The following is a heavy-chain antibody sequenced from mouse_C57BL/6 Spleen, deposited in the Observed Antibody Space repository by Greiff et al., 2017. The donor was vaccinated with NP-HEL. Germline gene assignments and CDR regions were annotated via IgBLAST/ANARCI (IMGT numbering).Heavy chain of an antibody. CDR2: FYPGRGSI. CDR3: ERRDYYGALGFEV. J-gene: IGHJ1*03. V-gene: IGHV1-62-2*01. CDR1: GYTFTEYT. D-gene: IGHD1-1*01. Sequence: QVQLQQSGAELVKPGASVKLSCKASGYTFTEYTIHWVKQRSGQGLEWIGWFYPGRGSIKNNEKFKDKAILTADKSYSTVNMEISRFTSEDTAFYFSERRDYYGALGFEVWGTGTTVTVSS.